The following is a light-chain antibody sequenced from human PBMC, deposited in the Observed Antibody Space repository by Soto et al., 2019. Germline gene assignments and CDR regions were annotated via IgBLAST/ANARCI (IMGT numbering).Light chain of an antibody. CDR2: AAS. V-gene: IGKV3-20*01. CDR3: QQYGSSPKT. CDR1: QTISSTY. Sequence: EIVLTQSPGTLSLSPGDRATLSCRASQTISSTYLAWYQQKPGQAPRLLIYAASTRATGIPDRFSGSGSRTDFTLTISRLEPEDFAVYYCQQYGSSPKTFGQGTKVDIK. J-gene: IGKJ1*01.